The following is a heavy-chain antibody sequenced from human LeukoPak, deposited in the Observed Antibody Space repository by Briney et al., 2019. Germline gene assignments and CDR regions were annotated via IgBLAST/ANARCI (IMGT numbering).Heavy chain of an antibody. CDR3: ARDSSGYYRFDY. Sequence: PSETLSLTCTVSGGSISSYYWSWIRQPPGKGLEWIGYICYSGSTNYNPSLKSRVTISVDTSKNQFSLKLSSVTAADTAVYYCARDSSGYYRFDYWGQGTLVTVSS. V-gene: IGHV4-59*01. J-gene: IGHJ4*02. CDR1: GGSISSYY. CDR2: ICYSGST. D-gene: IGHD3-22*01.